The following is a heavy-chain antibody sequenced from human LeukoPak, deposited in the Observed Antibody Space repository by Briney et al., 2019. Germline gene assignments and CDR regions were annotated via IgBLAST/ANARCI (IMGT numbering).Heavy chain of an antibody. D-gene: IGHD1-26*01. CDR3: ARVPYPVGAPDKPFDY. J-gene: IGHJ4*02. Sequence: ASVKVSCKASGYTFTSYYMHWVRQAPGQGLEWMGIINPSGGSTSYAQKFQGRVTMTRNTSISTAYMELSSLRSEDTAVYYCARVPYPVGAPDKPFDYWGQGTLVTVSS. V-gene: IGHV1-46*01. CDR1: GYTFTSYY. CDR2: INPSGGST.